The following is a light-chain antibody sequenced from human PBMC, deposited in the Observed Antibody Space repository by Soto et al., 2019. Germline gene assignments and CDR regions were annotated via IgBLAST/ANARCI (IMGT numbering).Light chain of an antibody. CDR2: HTS. Sequence: IVLTQSPGTLSLSPGERATLSCRASQTGNNNYLAWYQHKSGQAPRLLIYHTSYRATGIPDRFSGSGSGADFTLTISSLEPEDFALYYCQQHINWPLTFGGGTKVDNK. CDR1: QTGNNNY. J-gene: IGKJ4*01. V-gene: IGKV3D-20*02. CDR3: QQHINWPLT.